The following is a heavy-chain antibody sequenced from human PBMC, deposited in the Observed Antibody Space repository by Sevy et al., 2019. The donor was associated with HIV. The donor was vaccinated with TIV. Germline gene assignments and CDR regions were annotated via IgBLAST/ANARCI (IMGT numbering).Heavy chain of an antibody. CDR1: GYTFTNYD. CDR2: MNPNSGNT. Sequence: ASVKVSCKASGYTFTNYDINWVRQATGQGLEWMGWMNPNSGNTGYAQKFQGRVTMIRNTSMSTAYMELSSLTSDDTAVYYCARDLAGSKQGGWFDPWGQGTLATVSS. CDR3: ARDLAGSKQGGWFDP. V-gene: IGHV1-8*01. J-gene: IGHJ5*02. D-gene: IGHD3-16*01.